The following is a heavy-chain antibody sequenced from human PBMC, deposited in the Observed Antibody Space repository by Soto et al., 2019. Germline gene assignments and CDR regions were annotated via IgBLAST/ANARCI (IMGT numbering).Heavy chain of an antibody. Sequence: GGSLRLSCAASGFTFSSAWMNWVCQAPGKGLEWVGRIKSKNRGGGTTDYAAPVKGRFTISRDDSKNTLYLEVNSLKTEDTAVYYCTTGFSIAWHDHYWGQGTLVTVSS. CDR3: TTGFSIAWHDHY. V-gene: IGHV3-15*01. CDR2: IKSKNRGGGTT. J-gene: IGHJ4*02. CDR1: GFTFSSAW. D-gene: IGHD2-15*01.